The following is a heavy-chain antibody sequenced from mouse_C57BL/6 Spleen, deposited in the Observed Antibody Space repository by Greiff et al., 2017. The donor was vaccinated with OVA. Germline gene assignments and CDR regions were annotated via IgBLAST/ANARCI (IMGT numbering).Heavy chain of an antibody. Sequence: EVQLVESVAELVRPGASVKLSCTASGFTFNNTYMHWVKQRPVQGLEWIGRIDPADGNTNYTPKFQGKATITADTSSNTAYLQLSSLTSEDSAIYYCSSGSYYAMDYWGQGTSVTVSS. CDR3: SSGSYYAMDY. CDR2: IDPADGNT. V-gene: IGHV14-3*01. CDR1: GFTFNNTY. D-gene: IGHD4-1*01. J-gene: IGHJ4*01.